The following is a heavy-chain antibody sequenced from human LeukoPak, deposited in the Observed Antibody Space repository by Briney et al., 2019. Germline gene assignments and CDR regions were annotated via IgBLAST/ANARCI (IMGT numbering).Heavy chain of an antibody. CDR1: GFTFSSCS. CDR3: ARAPIAAAQLEPFDY. CDR2: ISTSSATI. J-gene: IGHJ4*02. Sequence: GGSLRLSCAASGFTFSSCSMNWVRQAPGKGLEWVSYISTSSATIYYADSVKGRFTISRDNAKNSLYLQMNSLRAEDTAVYYCARAPIAAAQLEPFDYWGQGTLVTVSS. V-gene: IGHV3-48*01. D-gene: IGHD6-13*01.